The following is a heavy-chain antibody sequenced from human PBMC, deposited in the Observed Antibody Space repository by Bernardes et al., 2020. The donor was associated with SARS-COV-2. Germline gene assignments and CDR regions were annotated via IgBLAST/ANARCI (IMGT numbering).Heavy chain of an antibody. J-gene: IGHJ5*02. CDR2: IDSDGRTT. V-gene: IGHV3-74*01. D-gene: IGHD1-1*01. Sequence: GGSLRLSCAASGFTVSGYWMHWVRQVPGKGLVWISRIDSDGRTTTYAAPVRGRFTVSRDNAKSTLYLQMNSLSAEDTAVYYCTTGAIVGTPKAQVDRRFDPWGQGTLVTVSS. CDR3: TTGAIVGTPKAQVDRRFDP. CDR1: GFTVSGYW.